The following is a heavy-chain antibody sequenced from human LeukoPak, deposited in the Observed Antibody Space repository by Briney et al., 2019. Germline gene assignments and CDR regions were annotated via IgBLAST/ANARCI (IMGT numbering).Heavy chain of an antibody. V-gene: IGHV3-74*01. CDR3: SSIHFP. CDR1: GFTFDDYT. CDR2: IYRDGSNT. Sequence: GGSLRLSCAASGFTFDDYTMHWVRQAPGSGLVWVSTIYRDGSNTRIADSVKGRFTISRDNAKNTIYLQMNSLRAEDTAVYYCSSIHFPWGQGTLVTVSS. J-gene: IGHJ5*02. D-gene: IGHD2-2*02.